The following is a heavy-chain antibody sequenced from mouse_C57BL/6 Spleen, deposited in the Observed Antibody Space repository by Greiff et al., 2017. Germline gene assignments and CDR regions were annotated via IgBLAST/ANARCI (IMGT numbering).Heavy chain of an antibody. V-gene: IGHV2-5*01. CDR3: TKNFHYGSSSWFAY. D-gene: IGHD1-1*01. Sequence: VQLQESGPGLVQPSQSLSITCTVSGFSLTSYGVHWVRQSPGKGLEWLGVIWRGGSTDYNAAFMSRLSITKDNSKSQVFFKMNSLQADDTALYYCTKNFHYGSSSWFAYWGQGTLVTVSA. CDR2: IWRGGST. CDR1: GFSLTSYG. J-gene: IGHJ3*01.